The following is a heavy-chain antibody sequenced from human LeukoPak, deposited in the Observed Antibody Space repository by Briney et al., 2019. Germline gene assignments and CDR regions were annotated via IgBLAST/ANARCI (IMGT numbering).Heavy chain of an antibody. D-gene: IGHD3-10*01. J-gene: IGHJ3*02. V-gene: IGHV5-51*01. CDR3: ARLPIPFRELLGAFEI. CDR1: GYGFTRYW. Sequence: GEGRNISCNGSGYGFTRYWMGCVRQMPVKGMDWMGIIYPGDSVTRYRPTFQGQVTPSADKSISTAYLQWSTLKASDTPTYYSARLPIPFRELLGAFEIWGQGTTVTVSS. CDR2: IYPGDSVT.